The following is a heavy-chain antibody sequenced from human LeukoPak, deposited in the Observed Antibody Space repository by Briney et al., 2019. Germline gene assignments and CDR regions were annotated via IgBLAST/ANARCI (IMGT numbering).Heavy chain of an antibody. CDR2: ISYDGSNK. D-gene: IGHD5-18*01. Sequence: PGRSLRLSCAASGFTFSSYGMHWVRQAPGKGLEWVAVISYDGSNKYYADCVKGRFTISRDNSKNTLYLQMNSLRAEDTAVYYCAKGAHTAENWGQGTLVTVSS. V-gene: IGHV3-30*18. CDR3: AKGAHTAEN. J-gene: IGHJ4*02. CDR1: GFTFSSYG.